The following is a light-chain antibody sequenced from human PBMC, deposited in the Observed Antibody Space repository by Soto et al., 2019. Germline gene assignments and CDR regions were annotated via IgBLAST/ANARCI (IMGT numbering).Light chain of an antibody. CDR1: QSVSSY. V-gene: IGKV3-11*01. CDR2: DAS. J-gene: IGKJ2*01. CDR3: QQRSNWPSVT. Sequence: EIVLTQSPATLSLSPGERATLSCRASQSVSSYLAWYQQKPGQAPRLLIYDASNRATGIPARFSGSGSGTDFTPTISILEPEDFAVYYGQQRSNWPSVTFGQGTKLEIK.